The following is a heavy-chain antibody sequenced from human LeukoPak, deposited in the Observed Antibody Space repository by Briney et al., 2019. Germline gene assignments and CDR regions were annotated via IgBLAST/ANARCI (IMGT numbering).Heavy chain of an antibody. CDR3: ARGIDYGGNTYYFDY. V-gene: IGHV5-51*01. Sequence: GESLKISCKGSGYSFTSYWIGWVRQMPGKGLEWMGIIYPGDSDTRYSPSFQGQVTISAGKSISTAYLQWSSLKASDTAMYYCARGIDYGGNTYYFDYWGQGTLVTVSS. D-gene: IGHD4-23*01. CDR1: GYSFTSYW. J-gene: IGHJ4*02. CDR2: IYPGDSDT.